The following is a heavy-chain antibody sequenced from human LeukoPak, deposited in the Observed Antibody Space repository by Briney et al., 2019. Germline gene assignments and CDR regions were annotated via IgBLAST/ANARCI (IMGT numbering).Heavy chain of an antibody. Sequence: GGSLRLSCAASGFTFSNYSMNWVRQPPGKGLEWVAFIRYDGSNKYYADSVKGRFTISRDNAKNSLYLQMNSLRAEDTAVYYCARATVRGVPQSAFDIWGQGTMVTVSS. CDR1: GFTFSNYS. V-gene: IGHV3-30*02. CDR2: IRYDGSNK. J-gene: IGHJ3*02. CDR3: ARATVRGVPQSAFDI. D-gene: IGHD3-10*01.